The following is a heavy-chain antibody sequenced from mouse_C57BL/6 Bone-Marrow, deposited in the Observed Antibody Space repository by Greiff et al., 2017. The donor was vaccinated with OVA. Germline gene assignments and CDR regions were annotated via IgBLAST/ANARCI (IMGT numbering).Heavy chain of an antibody. D-gene: IGHD2-5*01. Sequence: VKVVESGAELVRPGASVTLSCKASGYTFTDYEMHWVKQTPVHGLEWIGAIDPETGGTAYNQKFKGKAILTADKSSSTAYMELRSLTSEDSAVYYGTRGYSNYYAMDYWGQGTSVTVSS. CDR3: TRGYSNYYAMDY. V-gene: IGHV1-15*01. CDR1: GYTFTDYE. J-gene: IGHJ4*01. CDR2: IDPETGGT.